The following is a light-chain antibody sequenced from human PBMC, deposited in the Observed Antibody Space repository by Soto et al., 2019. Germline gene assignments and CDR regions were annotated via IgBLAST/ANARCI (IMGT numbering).Light chain of an antibody. CDR1: QSVSSY. Sequence: EIVLTQSPATLSLSPGERATLSCRASQSVSSYLAWYQHKPGQAPRLLIYDASNRATGIPARFSGSGSGTDFTLTISSREAEDSAVYYCQQRSSWWTFVQGTKVEIK. CDR3: QQRSSWWT. V-gene: IGKV3-11*01. CDR2: DAS. J-gene: IGKJ1*01.